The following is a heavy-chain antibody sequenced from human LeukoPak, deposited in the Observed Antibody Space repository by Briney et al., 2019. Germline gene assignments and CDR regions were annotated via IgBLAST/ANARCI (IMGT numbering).Heavy chain of an antibody. CDR2: ISSSSSYT. D-gene: IGHD2-15*01. J-gene: IGHJ4*02. V-gene: IGHV3-11*06. CDR1: GFTFSDYY. Sequence: GGSLRLSCAASGFTFSDYYMSWIRQAPGKGLEWVSDISSSSSYTNYADSVKGRFTISRDNAKNSLYPQMNSLRAEDTAVYYCARDRSRYCSGGSCSRFDYWGQGTLVTVSS. CDR3: ARDRSRYCSGGSCSRFDY.